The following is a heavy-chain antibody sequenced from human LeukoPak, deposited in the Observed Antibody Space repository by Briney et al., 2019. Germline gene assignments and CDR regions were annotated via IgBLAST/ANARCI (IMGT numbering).Heavy chain of an antibody. D-gene: IGHD6-13*01. CDR2: ISGYNGNT. CDR3: ARDILGYTTSWYRFDY. J-gene: IGHJ4*02. V-gene: IGHV1-18*01. Sequence: ASVKVSCKASGYNFNNYGISWVRQAPGQGLEWMGWISGYNGNTKSAQKLQDRVPMTTDTSTNTAYMELRSLRSDDTAVYYCARDILGYTTSWYRFDYWGQGSQVTVSS. CDR1: GYNFNNYG.